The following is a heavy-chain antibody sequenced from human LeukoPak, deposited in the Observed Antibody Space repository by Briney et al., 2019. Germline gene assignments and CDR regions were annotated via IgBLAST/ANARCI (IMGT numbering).Heavy chain of an antibody. CDR3: ARETPGAGHFDY. CDR2: IYYSGST. V-gene: IGHV4-30-4*01. D-gene: IGHD7-27*01. J-gene: IGHJ4*02. CDR1: GGSISSGDYY. Sequence: SQTLSLTCTVSGGSISSGDYYWSWIREPPGKGLEWIGYIYYSGSTYYNPSLKSRVTISVDTSKNQFSLKLSSVTAADTAVYYCARETPGAGHFDYWGQGSLVTVSS.